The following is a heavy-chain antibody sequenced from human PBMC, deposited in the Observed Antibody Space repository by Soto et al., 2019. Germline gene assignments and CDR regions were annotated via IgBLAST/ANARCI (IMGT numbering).Heavy chain of an antibody. D-gene: IGHD6-25*01. CDR2: IYYSGST. CDR1: DGNRRNHY. CDR3: ASGIAAGNDAFAI. J-gene: IGHJ3*02. Sequence: TLSLTYTVSDGNRRNHYWRWIRQQPWKGLEWIGYIYYSGSTNYNPSLKSRVTISVDTSKNQFSLKLSSVTAADTAVYYCASGIAAGNDAFAIWGHGTTVT. V-gene: IGHV4-59*11.